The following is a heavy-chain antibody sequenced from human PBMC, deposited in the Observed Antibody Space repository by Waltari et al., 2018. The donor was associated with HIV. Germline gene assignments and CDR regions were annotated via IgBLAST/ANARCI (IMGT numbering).Heavy chain of an antibody. CDR2: IHPYTSET. J-gene: IGHJ4*02. CDR1: GYTFTGYY. Sequence: QVQVVQSGAEVKKPGASVKVSCKPSGYTFTGYYIHWVRQAPGQGLEWMGWIHPYTSETNFAQRFQGRITLTRDTSISTAYMEMSRLTFDDTAVYYCARARSTPTSGMATIGAFWGQGTLVTVSS. V-gene: IGHV1-2*02. D-gene: IGHD5-12*01. CDR3: ARARSTPTSGMATIGAF.